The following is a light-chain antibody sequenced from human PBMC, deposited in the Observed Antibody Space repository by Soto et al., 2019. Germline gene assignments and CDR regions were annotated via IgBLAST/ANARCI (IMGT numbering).Light chain of an antibody. CDR2: GAS. V-gene: IGKV3-20*01. CDR3: QQYHSSVWT. Sequence: EIVFTQSPGTLSLSPGERATLSCRASQSLSSSWLAWYQQKPGQAPRLLIYGASSRATGIPDRFSGSGSGTDFTLTISRLEPEDFAVYYCQQYHSSVWTFGQGTKVDFK. J-gene: IGKJ1*01. CDR1: QSLSSSW.